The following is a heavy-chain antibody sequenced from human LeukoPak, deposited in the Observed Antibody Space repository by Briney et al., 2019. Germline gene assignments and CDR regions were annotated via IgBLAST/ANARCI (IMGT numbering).Heavy chain of an antibody. J-gene: IGHJ4*02. D-gene: IGHD5-18*01. Sequence: SETLSLTCIVSGVSISSHYWSWIRQPPGKGLEWIGYMFDSESTKDNPSLKSRITLSADTSKNQFSLRLSSVTAADTAVYYCATIKRGSIYGYFDFWGQGILVTVSS. CDR2: MFDSEST. V-gene: IGHV4-59*11. CDR3: ATIKRGSIYGYFDF. CDR1: GVSISSHY.